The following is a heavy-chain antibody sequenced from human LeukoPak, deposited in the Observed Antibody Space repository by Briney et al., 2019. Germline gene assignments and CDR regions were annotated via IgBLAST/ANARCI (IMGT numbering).Heavy chain of an antibody. CDR1: GFTFSNYG. Sequence: QTGGSLRLSCAASGFTFSNYGMHWVRQAPGKGLEWVSAISGSGGSTYYADSVKGRFTISRDNSKNTLYLQMNSLRAEDTAVYYCAKDSLGYSSSWYDYWGQGTLVTVSS. J-gene: IGHJ4*02. D-gene: IGHD6-13*01. CDR3: AKDSLGYSSSWYDY. V-gene: IGHV3-23*01. CDR2: ISGSGGST.